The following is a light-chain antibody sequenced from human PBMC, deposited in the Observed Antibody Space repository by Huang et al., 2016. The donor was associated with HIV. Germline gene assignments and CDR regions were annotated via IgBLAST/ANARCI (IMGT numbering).Light chain of an antibody. Sequence: DIQMTQSPPSLSASIGDRVTITCRSSQSISTYLNWYRHRPGEAPDLLSQAASTLPSGVPSRFSGGGSGTDFTLTINNLQPGDSASYYCQQSYHIPYTFGRGTKVDIK. CDR1: QSISTY. CDR3: QQSYHIPYT. CDR2: AAS. V-gene: IGKV1-39*01. J-gene: IGKJ2*01.